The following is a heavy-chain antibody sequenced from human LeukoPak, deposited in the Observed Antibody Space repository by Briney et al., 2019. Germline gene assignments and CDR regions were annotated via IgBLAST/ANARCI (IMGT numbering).Heavy chain of an antibody. V-gene: IGHV4-31*03. D-gene: IGHD1-7*01. J-gene: IGHJ4*02. CDR3: ARDHGITGTTDY. Sequence: PSQTLSLTCTVSGGSISSGVYCWSWIRQHPGKGLEWIGYIYYSGSTYYNPSLKSRVTISVDTSKNQFSLKLSSVTAADTAVYYCARDHGITGTTDYWGQGTLVTVSS. CDR1: GGSISSGVYC. CDR2: IYYSGST.